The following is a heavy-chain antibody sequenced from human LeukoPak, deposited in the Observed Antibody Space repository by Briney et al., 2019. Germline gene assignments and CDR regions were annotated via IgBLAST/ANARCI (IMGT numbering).Heavy chain of an antibody. CDR1: GGSFSGYL. D-gene: IGHD3-10*01. J-gene: IGHJ4*02. Sequence: PSETLSLTCGVYGGSFSGYLWNWIRQPPGKGLEWLGEINHSGSANYHPSLKSRVTISVDTSKNQVSLSLSSVTAADTAVYYCARLGSGSFGNWGQGTLVTVSS. CDR2: INHSGSA. CDR3: ARLGSGSFGN. V-gene: IGHV4-34*01.